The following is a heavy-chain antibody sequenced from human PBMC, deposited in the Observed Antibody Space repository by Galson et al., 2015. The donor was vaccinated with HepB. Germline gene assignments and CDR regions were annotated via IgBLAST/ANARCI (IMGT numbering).Heavy chain of an antibody. D-gene: IGHD6-6*01. CDR2: IKQDGSEK. V-gene: IGHV3-7*03. Sequence: SCAASGFTFSSYWMSWVRQAPGKGLEWVANIKQDGSEKYYVDSVKGRFTMSRDNAKNSLYLQMNSLRAEDTAVYYCARDLYRTSSGVYEYYYMDVWGKGTTVTVSS. J-gene: IGHJ6*03. CDR1: GFTFSSYW. CDR3: ARDLYRTSSGVYEYYYMDV.